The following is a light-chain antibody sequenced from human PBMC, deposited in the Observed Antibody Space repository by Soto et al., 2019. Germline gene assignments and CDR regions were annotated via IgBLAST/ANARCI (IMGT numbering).Light chain of an antibody. CDR1: QSVSSSY. CDR3: QQYGSLLT. CDR2: GAS. V-gene: IGKV3-20*01. J-gene: IGKJ4*01. Sequence: EIVLTQSPGTLSLSPGERATLSCRASQSVSSSYLDWYLQKPGQAPRLLIYGASSRATGIPDRFSGSGSGTDFTLTISRLEPEDFAVYYCQQYGSLLTFGGGTKVEIK.